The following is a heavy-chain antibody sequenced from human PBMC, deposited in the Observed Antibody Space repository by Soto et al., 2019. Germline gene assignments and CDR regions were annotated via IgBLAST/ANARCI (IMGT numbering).Heavy chain of an antibody. V-gene: IGHV3-13*01. CDR3: VRAYSYGPPPSSFYYMGV. Sequence: GGSLRLSCAASGFIFSAYDMHWVRQATGKGLEWVSAIGTAGDTYYPGSVKGRFTVSRENAKNSLYLQMNSLTVGDTAVYYCVRAYSYGPPPSSFYYMGVWGKGPTVTVSS. CDR2: IGTAGDT. J-gene: IGHJ6*03. CDR1: GFIFSAYD. D-gene: IGHD5-18*01.